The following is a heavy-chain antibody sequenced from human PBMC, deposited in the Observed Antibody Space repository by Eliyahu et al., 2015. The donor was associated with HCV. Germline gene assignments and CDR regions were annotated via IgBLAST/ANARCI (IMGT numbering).Heavy chain of an antibody. D-gene: IGHD3-3*01. Sequence: QVHLVQSGAEVEKPGASVKVSCKASGYTFTHYYIHWVRQAPGQGLEWMGIINPGGGSRTYAQKFQDRLTLTSDSSTSTVYMELRSLGSDDTAVYYCARVMWDTVFGVQGVDYWGQGTQVTVSS. CDR2: INPGGGSR. CDR3: ARVMWDTVFGVQGVDY. V-gene: IGHV1-46*01. J-gene: IGHJ4*02. CDR1: GYTFTHYY.